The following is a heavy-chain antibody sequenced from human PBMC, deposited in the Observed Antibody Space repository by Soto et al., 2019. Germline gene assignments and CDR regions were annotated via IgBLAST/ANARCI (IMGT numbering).Heavy chain of an antibody. CDR3: ARDRIAAAGTRYYYYGMDV. J-gene: IGHJ6*02. V-gene: IGHV4-34*01. Sequence: SETLSLTCAVYGGSFSGYYWSWIRQPPGKGLEWIGEINHSGSTNYNPSLKSRVTISVDTSKNQFSLKLSSVTAADTAVYYCARDRIAAAGTRYYYYGMDVWGQGTTVTVSS. CDR1: GGSFSGYY. CDR2: INHSGST. D-gene: IGHD6-13*01.